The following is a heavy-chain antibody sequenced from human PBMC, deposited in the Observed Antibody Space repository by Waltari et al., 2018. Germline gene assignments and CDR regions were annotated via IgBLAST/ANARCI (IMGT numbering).Heavy chain of an antibody. D-gene: IGHD6-19*01. Sequence: QVQPVESGGGVVQPGTSLRLPCAASGFMSRNYAMHWFLQAPGKGLEWVAVIAYDGGITFSADSVKGRFTISRDNSKNTLYLEMNSLRSEDTSVYFCARVGFSYTEIPVAGMPDYWGQGTLVTVSS. V-gene: IGHV3-30*16. CDR2: IAYDGGIT. CDR3: ARVGFSYTEIPVAGMPDY. CDR1: GFMSRNYA. J-gene: IGHJ4*02.